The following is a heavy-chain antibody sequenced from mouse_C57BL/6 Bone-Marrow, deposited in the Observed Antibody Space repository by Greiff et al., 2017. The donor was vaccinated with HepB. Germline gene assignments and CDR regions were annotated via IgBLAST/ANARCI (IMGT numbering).Heavy chain of an antibody. CDR1: GFTFSSYG. CDR3: AIGTVEGRWYFDV. J-gene: IGHJ1*03. D-gene: IGHD1-1*01. V-gene: IGHV5-6*01. CDR2: ISSGGSYT. Sequence: EVKLMESGGDLVKPGGSLKLSCAASGFTFSSYGMSWVRQTPDKRLEWVATISSGGSYTYYPDSVKGRFTISRDNAKNTLYLKMSSLKSEDTAMYYCAIGTVEGRWYFDVWGTGTTVTVSS.